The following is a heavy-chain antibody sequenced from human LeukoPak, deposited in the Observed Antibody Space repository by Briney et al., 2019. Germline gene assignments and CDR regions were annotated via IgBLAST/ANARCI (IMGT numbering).Heavy chain of an antibody. Sequence: GGSLRLSCAASGFTFSSYWMSWVRQAPGKGLEWVSGIIGGAGGTYYADSVKGRFTISRDNSKNTLYLQMNSLRAEDTAVYYCAHGSMYQLDYWGQGTLVTVSS. CDR1: GFTFSSYW. D-gene: IGHD2-2*01. V-gene: IGHV3-23*01. CDR2: IIGGAGGT. J-gene: IGHJ4*02. CDR3: AHGSMYQLDY.